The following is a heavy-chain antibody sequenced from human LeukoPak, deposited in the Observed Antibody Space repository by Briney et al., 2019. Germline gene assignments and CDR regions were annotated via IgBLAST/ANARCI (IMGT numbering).Heavy chain of an antibody. CDR2: IYHTGTT. CDR3: ARSHLGDGSSWWRRLFDY. CDR1: GYSIISDYY. J-gene: IGHJ4*02. D-gene: IGHD6-13*01. V-gene: IGHV4-38-2*02. Sequence: SETLSLTCTVSGYSIISDYYWGWLRQPPGKELEWIGSIYHTGTTYYNPSLRSRVTISVDTSKNQFSLKLSSVTAADTAVYYCARSHLGDGSSWWRRLFDYWGQGTLVTVSS.